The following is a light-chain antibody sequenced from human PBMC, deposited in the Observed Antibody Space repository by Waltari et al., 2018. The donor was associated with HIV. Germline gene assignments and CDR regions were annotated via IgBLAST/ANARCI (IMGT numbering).Light chain of an antibody. CDR1: SSDVGSYNL. CDR2: EVS. V-gene: IGLV2-23*02. J-gene: IGLJ2*01. Sequence: QSALTQPASVSGSPGQSITISCTGTSSDVGSYNLVSWYQQNPDKAPKLMIYEVSTRPSGVSNRFSGSKSCNTASLTISGLQAEDEAAYYCCSYAGSSTLIFGGGTKLTVL. CDR3: CSYAGSSTLI.